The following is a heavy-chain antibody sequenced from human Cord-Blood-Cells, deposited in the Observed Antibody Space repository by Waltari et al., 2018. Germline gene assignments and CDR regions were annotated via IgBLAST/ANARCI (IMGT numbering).Heavy chain of an antibody. CDR3: ARMVGHGSGSYYYYYYYGMDV. D-gene: IGHD3-10*01. CDR2: IYYSGST. Sequence: QVQLQESGPGLVKPSETLSLTCPVSGGSISSYYWSWIRPPPGQALEWIGYIYYSGSTNYNPSLKSRVTISVDTSKNQFSLKLSSVTAADTAVYYCARMVGHGSGSYYYYYYYGMDVWGQGTTVTVSS. CDR1: GGSISSYY. V-gene: IGHV4-59*01. J-gene: IGHJ6*02.